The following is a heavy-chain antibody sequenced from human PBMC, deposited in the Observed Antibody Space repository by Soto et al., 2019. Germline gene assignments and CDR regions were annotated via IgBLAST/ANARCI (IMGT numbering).Heavy chain of an antibody. CDR3: VREFFGSGTGWFAP. CDR1: GGSISSDNYY. Sequence: QVHLQESGPGLVKPSQTLSLTCTVSGGSISSDNYYWSWIRQHPGKGLEYIGYIYYIGSTYYNPSLKSRITKSEETPKNHFPLGLSSRTAADTAVYYWVREFFGSGTGWFAPGGQGPLVTVSS. D-gene: IGHD3-10*01. CDR2: IYYIGST. J-gene: IGHJ5*02. V-gene: IGHV4-31*03.